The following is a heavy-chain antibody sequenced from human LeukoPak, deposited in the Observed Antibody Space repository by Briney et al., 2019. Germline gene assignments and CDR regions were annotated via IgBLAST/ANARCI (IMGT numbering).Heavy chain of an antibody. CDR3: ARDTNWGSTHY. V-gene: IGHV3-30-3*01. J-gene: IGHJ4*02. CDR2: ISYDGSNE. D-gene: IGHD7-27*01. Sequence: PGGSLRLSCAASGFTFNTYAMHWVRQAPGKGLEWVAVISYDGSNEYYADSVKGRFTISRDNSKNTLYLQMNSLRAEDTAMYYCARDTNWGSTHYWGQGTLVTVSS. CDR1: GFTFNTYA.